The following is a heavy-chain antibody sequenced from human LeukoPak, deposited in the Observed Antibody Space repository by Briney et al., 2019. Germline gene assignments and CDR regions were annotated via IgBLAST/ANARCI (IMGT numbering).Heavy chain of an antibody. V-gene: IGHV3-13*01. D-gene: IGHD5-12*01. CDR3: ARVHSGYDYYYYYYMDV. J-gene: IGHJ6*03. CDR2: IGTAGDT. Sequence: GSLRLSCAASGFTFSSYDMHWVRQATGKGLEWVSAIGTAGDTYYPGSVKGRFTISRENAKNSLYLQMNSLRAEDTAVYYCARVHSGYDYYYYYYMDVWGKGTTVTVSS. CDR1: GFTFSSYD.